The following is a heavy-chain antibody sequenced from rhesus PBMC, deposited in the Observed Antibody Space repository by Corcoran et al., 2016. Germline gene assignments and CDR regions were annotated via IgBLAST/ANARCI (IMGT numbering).Heavy chain of an antibody. J-gene: IGHJ3*01. CDR1: GYSFTNYW. CDR3: ARGWGTVTVFDF. CDR2: IDPSDSDT. D-gene: IGHD4-23*01. Sequence: VQLVQSGAEVKRPGESLKISCKTSGYSFTNYWISWVRQMPGKGLEGMGAIDPSDSDTRYPPSFQGQVTISADNSISTAYLQWSSLKASDTATYYCARGWGTVTVFDFWGQGLRVTVSS. V-gene: IGHV5-2*01.